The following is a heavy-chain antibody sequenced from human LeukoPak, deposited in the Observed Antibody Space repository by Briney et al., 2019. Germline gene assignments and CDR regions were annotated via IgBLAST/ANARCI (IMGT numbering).Heavy chain of an antibody. Sequence: GRSLRLSCKASTFTSADYAMSWVRQAPGKGLEWVGFIRSKAFGGTSEYAASVKGRFTISRDDSKSIVYLQMNSLKTEDTAVYYCTRAPYSNYVNLDYWGQGTLVTVSS. V-gene: IGHV3-49*04. D-gene: IGHD4-11*01. CDR1: TFTSADYA. CDR2: IRSKAFGGTS. J-gene: IGHJ4*02. CDR3: TRAPYSNYVNLDY.